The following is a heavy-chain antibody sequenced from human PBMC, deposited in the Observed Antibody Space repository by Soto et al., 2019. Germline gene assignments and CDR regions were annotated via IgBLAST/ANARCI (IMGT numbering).Heavy chain of an antibody. CDR2: INVGNGNT. D-gene: IGHD1-26*01. CDR3: ARSSGSYYDAFDI. Sequence: ASVKVSCKASGYTFTSYAMHWVRQAPGQRLEWMGWINVGNGNTKYSQKIQGRVTITRDTSASTAYMELSRLRSEDTAVYYCARSSGSYYDAFDIWGQGTMVTVS. CDR1: GYTFTSYA. V-gene: IGHV1-3*01. J-gene: IGHJ3*02.